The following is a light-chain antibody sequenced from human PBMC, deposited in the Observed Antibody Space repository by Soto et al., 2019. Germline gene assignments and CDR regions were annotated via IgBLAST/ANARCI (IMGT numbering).Light chain of an antibody. J-gene: IGLJ2*01. CDR1: SSDVGGYNY. Sequence: QSALTQPPSASGSPGQSVTISCTGTSSDVGGYNYVSWYQQHPGKAPKLMIYEVSKRPSGVPDRFSGSTSGNTASLTVSGVQAEDEADYYCSSYAGSNNFVVFGGGTQLTVL. CDR2: EVS. V-gene: IGLV2-8*01. CDR3: SSYAGSNNFVV.